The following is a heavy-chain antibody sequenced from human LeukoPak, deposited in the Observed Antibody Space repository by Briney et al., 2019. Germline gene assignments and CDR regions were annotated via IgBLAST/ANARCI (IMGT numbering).Heavy chain of an antibody. J-gene: IGHJ6*02. CDR2: IYYSGST. D-gene: IGHD3-10*01. Sequence: PSETLSLTCTVSGASISSDSYYWNWIRQHPGKGLEWIGYIYYSGSTYYNPSLKSRVAISVDTSKNQFSLKLSSVTAADMAVYYCARVGGTNYYYYGMDVWGQGTTVTVSS. CDR3: ARVGGTNYYYYGMDV. V-gene: IGHV4-31*03. CDR1: GASISSDSYY.